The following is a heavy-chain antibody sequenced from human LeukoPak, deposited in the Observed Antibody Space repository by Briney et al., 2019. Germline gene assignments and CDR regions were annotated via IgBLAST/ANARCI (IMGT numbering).Heavy chain of an antibody. V-gene: IGHV3-66*01. D-gene: IGHD2-8*01. J-gene: IGHJ4*02. CDR1: RFTVSNNY. Sequence: GGSLRLSSAASRFTVSNNYMSWVRQAPRKGLELVSVIYSGGSTYYTDPVKGRFTNSRDNFKNTLYLLMNSERAEDTGVYYCSWVYYFDYWGQGTLVTVSS. CDR3: SWVYYFDY. CDR2: IYSGGST.